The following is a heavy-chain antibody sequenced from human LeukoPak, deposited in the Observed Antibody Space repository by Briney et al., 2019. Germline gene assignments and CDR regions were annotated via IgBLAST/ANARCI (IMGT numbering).Heavy chain of an antibody. Sequence: GASVKLSCETSGYTFTTYYMHWVRQAPGQGLEWMGIINPSGGSTSYAQRFQGRVTMTRDTSTSTVYMELSSLTSEDTAVYYCASHPQGYSGYLYWGQGTLVTVSS. CDR1: GYTFTTYY. CDR2: INPSGGST. D-gene: IGHD5-12*01. V-gene: IGHV1-46*01. J-gene: IGHJ4*02. CDR3: ASHPQGYSGYLY.